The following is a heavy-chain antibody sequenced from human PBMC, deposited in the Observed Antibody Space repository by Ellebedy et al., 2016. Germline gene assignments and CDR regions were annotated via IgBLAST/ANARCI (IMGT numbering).Heavy chain of an antibody. CDR1: GFTLSRYW. CDR2: IKQDGSEK. J-gene: IGHJ4*02. V-gene: IGHV3-7*01. Sequence: GESLKISXAASGFTLSRYWMSWVRQAPGKGLEWVANIKQDGSEKYYVDSVKGRFSISRDNARNSLSLQMNSLRAEDTALYYCVTRSITAAGFDSWGQGTLVTVSS. D-gene: IGHD6-13*01. CDR3: VTRSITAAGFDS.